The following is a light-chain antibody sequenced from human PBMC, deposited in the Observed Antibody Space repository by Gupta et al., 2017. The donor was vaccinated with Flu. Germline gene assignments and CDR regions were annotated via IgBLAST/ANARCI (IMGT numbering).Light chain of an antibody. Sequence: QSALTQPPSASGSPGQAVTISCTGPSSDIGAYNYVSWYQKHPGKAPKLMIYEVTKRPSGVPDRFSGSKSGNTASLTVSGLQAEDEADYYCSSHGGYNNFVIFGGGTKLTVL. CDR2: EVT. CDR3: SSHGGYNNFVI. J-gene: IGLJ2*01. CDR1: SSDIGAYNY. V-gene: IGLV2-8*01.